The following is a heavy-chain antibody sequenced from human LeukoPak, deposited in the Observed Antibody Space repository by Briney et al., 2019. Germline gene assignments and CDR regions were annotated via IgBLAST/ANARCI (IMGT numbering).Heavy chain of an antibody. Sequence: GASVKLSCKASGYTFTSYYMHWVRQDPGQGLEWMGIINPSGGSTSYAQKFQGRVTMTRDTSTSTVYMEPSSLRSEDTAGYDCAMRGGAFDIWGQGTMVTVSS. V-gene: IGHV1-46*01. J-gene: IGHJ3*02. CDR2: INPSGGST. CDR3: AMRGGAFDI. D-gene: IGHD3-16*01. CDR1: GYTFTSYY.